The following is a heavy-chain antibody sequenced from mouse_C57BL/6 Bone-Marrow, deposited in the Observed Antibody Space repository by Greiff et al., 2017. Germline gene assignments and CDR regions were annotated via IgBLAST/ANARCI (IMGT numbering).Heavy chain of an antibody. V-gene: IGHV7-3*01. CDR3: ARWGTTVVDYFDY. CDR1: GFTFTDYY. CDR2: IRNKANGYTT. D-gene: IGHD1-1*01. J-gene: IGHJ2*01. Sequence: EVMLVESGGGLVQPGGSLSLSCAASGFTFTDYYMSWVRQPPGKALEWLGFIRNKANGYTTEYSASVKGRFTISRDNSQSILYLQMNALRAEDSATYYCARWGTTVVDYFDYWGKGTTLTVSS.